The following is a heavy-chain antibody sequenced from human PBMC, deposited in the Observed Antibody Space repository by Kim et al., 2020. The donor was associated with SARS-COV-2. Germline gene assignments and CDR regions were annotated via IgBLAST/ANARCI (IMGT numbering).Heavy chain of an antibody. Sequence: GGSLRLSCAASGLTFGSYAMIWVRQAPGKGLEWVSIISGTGGATDYADSVKGRFTISRDNSKNTLYLQMNSLRAEDTAVYYCAKGRGLYYYGLGSAFDTWGQGTLVPVSS. J-gene: IGHJ4*02. V-gene: IGHV3-23*01. CDR3: AKGRGLYYYGLGSAFDT. CDR1: GLTFGSYA. D-gene: IGHD3-10*01. CDR2: ISGTGGAT.